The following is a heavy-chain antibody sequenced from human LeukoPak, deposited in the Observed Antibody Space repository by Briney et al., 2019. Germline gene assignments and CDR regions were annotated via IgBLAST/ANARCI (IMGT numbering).Heavy chain of an antibody. V-gene: IGHV4-39*01. CDR2: IYYSGST. CDR1: GGSISSETYF. J-gene: IGHJ4*02. CDR3: ASLRERSYYARGFDY. Sequence: SETLSFTCTVSGGSISSETYFWGWIRQPPGKGLEWIGSIYYSGSTYYNPSLRSRVTISVDTSKNQFSLKLSSVTAADTAVYYCASLRERSYYARGFDYWGRGTLVTVSS. D-gene: IGHD3-3*01.